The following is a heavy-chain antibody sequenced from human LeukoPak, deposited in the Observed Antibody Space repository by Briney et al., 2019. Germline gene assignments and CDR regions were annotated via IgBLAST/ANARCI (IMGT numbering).Heavy chain of an antibody. CDR1: GFTVSSNY. CDR2: IYSGGST. J-gene: IGHJ4*02. CDR3: ARGAWLYYFDY. D-gene: IGHD5-24*01. Sequence: GGSLRLSCAASGFTVSSNYMSWVRQAPGKGLEWVSVIYSGGSTYYAGSVKGRFTISRDNSKNTLYLQMNSPRAEDTAVYYCARGAWLYYFDYWGQGTLVTVSS. V-gene: IGHV3-53*01.